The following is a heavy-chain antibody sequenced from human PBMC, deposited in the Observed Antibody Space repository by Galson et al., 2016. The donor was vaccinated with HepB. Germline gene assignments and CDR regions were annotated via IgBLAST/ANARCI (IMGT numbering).Heavy chain of an antibody. Sequence: SLRLSCAASGFIFSNYAVHWVRQAPGEGLEWVAVISNDATKTYYAKSMKGRFTISRDNSKNTLYLEMSSLRDEDTGVYYGAGEISYRFELDYWGQGTLVPVSS. D-gene: IGHD1-26*01. J-gene: IGHJ4*02. CDR3: AGEISYRFELDY. CDR1: GFIFSNYA. V-gene: IGHV3-30-3*01. CDR2: ISNDATKT.